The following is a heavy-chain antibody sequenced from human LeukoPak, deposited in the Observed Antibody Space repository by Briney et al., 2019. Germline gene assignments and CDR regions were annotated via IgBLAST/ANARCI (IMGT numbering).Heavy chain of an antibody. CDR3: ATRSSYSSGWYAGYFDL. Sequence: PGGSLRFSCAASGFTFSSYWMSWVRQAPGKGLEWVANIKQDGSEKYYVDSVKGRFTISRDNAKNSLYLQMNSLRAEDTAVYYCATRSSYSSGWYAGYFDLWGRGTLVTVSS. V-gene: IGHV3-7*01. CDR1: GFTFSSYW. J-gene: IGHJ2*01. D-gene: IGHD6-19*01. CDR2: IKQDGSEK.